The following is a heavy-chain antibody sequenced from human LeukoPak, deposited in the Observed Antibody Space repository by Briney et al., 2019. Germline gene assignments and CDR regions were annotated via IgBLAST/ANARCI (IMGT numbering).Heavy chain of an antibody. CDR1: GFTFSSYG. J-gene: IGHJ4*02. CDR3: AKDSLVSYGEFDY. V-gene: IGHV3-30*18. Sequence: GGSLRLSCAASGFTFSSYGMHWVRQAPGKGLEWVAVISYDGSNKYYADSVKGRFTISRDNSKNTLYLQMNSLRAEDTAVYYCAKDSLVSYGEFDYWGQGTLVTVSS. D-gene: IGHD5-18*01. CDR2: ISYDGSNK.